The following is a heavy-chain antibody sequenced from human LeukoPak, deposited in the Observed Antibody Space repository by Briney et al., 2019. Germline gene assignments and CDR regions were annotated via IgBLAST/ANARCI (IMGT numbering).Heavy chain of an antibody. D-gene: IGHD6-13*01. CDR1: GGSFSGYY. V-gene: IGHV4-34*01. CDR3: ARGVTAAAGSWFDP. J-gene: IGHJ5*02. CDR2: TNHSGST. Sequence: PSETLSLTCAVYGGSFSGYYWSWIRQPPGKGLEWIGETNHSGSTNYNPSLKSRVTISVDTSKNQFSLKLSSVTAADTAVYYCARGVTAAAGSWFDPWGQGTLVTVSS.